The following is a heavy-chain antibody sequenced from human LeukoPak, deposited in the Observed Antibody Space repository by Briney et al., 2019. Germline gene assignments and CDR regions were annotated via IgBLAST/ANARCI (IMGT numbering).Heavy chain of an antibody. CDR2: IDSDGSCT. V-gene: IGHV3-74*01. D-gene: IGHD2-21*01. Sequence: GGSLRLSCAASGFSFSYYWMHWVRQGPGKGLVWVSRIDSDGSCTNYADSVKGRFTISRDSSKNTLFLQMNRLRPEDAAVYYCAKAPVTTCRGAYCYSFDYWGQGTLVTVSS. CDR3: AKAPVTTCRGAYCYSFDY. J-gene: IGHJ4*02. CDR1: GFSFSYYW.